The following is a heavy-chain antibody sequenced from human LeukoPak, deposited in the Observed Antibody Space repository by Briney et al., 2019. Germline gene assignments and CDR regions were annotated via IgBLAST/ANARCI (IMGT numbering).Heavy chain of an antibody. V-gene: IGHV3-23*01. D-gene: IGHD1-26*01. CDR3: ARVWYSQYDIDS. Sequence: GGSLRLSCAGSGFTFSTYAMSGVRQAPERGLEWVSTITGYGANTYYAASGKGRFTISRDNSKNNLYLQIDSLRAEDTARYFCARVWYSQYDIDSWGQGTLVTVSS. J-gene: IGHJ4*02. CDR1: GFTFSTYA. CDR2: ITGYGANT.